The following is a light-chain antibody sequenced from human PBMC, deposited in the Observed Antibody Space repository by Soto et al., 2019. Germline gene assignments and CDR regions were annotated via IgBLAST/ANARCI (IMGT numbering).Light chain of an antibody. V-gene: IGKV1-5*03. CDR1: QSISSW. Sequence: DIQMTQSPSTLSASIGDRVTITCRASQSISSWLAWYQQKPGKAPKLLIYMASNLQGGVPSRFSGSGSGTEFTLTISSLQPDDFATYYCQHYNDYSRIFGQGTKVQIK. J-gene: IGKJ1*01. CDR2: MAS. CDR3: QHYNDYSRI.